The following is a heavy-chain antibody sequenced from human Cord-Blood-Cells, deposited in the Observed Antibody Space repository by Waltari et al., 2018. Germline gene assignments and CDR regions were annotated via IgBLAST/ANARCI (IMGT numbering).Heavy chain of an antibody. V-gene: IGHV1-8*01. J-gene: IGHJ6*02. D-gene: IGHD6-6*01. Sequence: QVQLVQSGAEVKKPGASVKVSCKASGYTFPSYDINWVRPATGQGLEWMGWMNPNSGNTGYAQKFQGRVTMTRNTSISTAYMELSSLRSEDTAVYYCARTSSSSDSYYYYGMDVWGQGTTVTVSS. CDR1: GYTFPSYD. CDR2: MNPNSGNT. CDR3: ARTSSSSDSYYYYGMDV.